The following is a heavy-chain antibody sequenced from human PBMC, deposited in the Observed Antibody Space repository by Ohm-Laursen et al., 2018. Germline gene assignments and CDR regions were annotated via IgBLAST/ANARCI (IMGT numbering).Heavy chain of an antibody. CDR1: GYTFTGYY. CDR2: IIPILGIA. Sequence: ASVKVSCKASGYTFTGYYMHWVRQAPGQGLEWMGRIIPILGIANYAQKFQGRVTITADKSTSTAYMELRSLRSDDTAVYYCTYSNKPYNWFDPWGQGTLVTVSS. CDR3: TYSNKPYNWFDP. D-gene: IGHD4-11*01. V-gene: IGHV1-69*02. J-gene: IGHJ5*02.